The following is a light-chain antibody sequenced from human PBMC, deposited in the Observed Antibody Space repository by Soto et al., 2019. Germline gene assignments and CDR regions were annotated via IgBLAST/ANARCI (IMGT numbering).Light chain of an antibody. V-gene: IGLV2-14*01. CDR1: SNDVGAYTY. Sequence: QSALTQPASVSGSPGQSITISCTGTSNDVGAYTYVSWYQQYPGKAPKVMIYEVSNRPAGVSNRFSGSKSGNTASLTISGLQSEDEADYYCAAYASTSVRVFGTGTKVTVL. CDR3: AAYASTSVRV. CDR2: EVS. J-gene: IGLJ1*01.